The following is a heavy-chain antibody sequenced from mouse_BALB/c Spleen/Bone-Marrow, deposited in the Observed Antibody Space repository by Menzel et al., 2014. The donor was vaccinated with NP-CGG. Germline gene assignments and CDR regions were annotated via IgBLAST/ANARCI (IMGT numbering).Heavy chain of an antibody. CDR3: TTGFAY. Sequence: EVKLVESGGGLVQPGGPMKLSCVASGFTFSNYWMSWVRQSPEKGLEWVAEIRLKSNNYATHYAESVKGRFTISRDDSKSSVYLQMNNLRAEDTGIYYCTTGFAYWGQGTLVTVSA. CDR2: IRLKSNNYAT. CDR1: GFTFSNYW. J-gene: IGHJ3*01. V-gene: IGHV6-6*02.